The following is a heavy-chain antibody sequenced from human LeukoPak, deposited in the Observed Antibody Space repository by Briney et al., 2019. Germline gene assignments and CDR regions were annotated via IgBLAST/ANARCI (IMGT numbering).Heavy chain of an antibody. D-gene: IGHD2-8*01. J-gene: IGHJ4*02. CDR2: INHSGST. CDR3: ARSGIEDIVLMVYAHFDY. CDR1: GGSFSGYY. Sequence: SETLSLTCAVYGGSFSGYYWSWVRQPPGKGLEWIGEINHSGSTNYNPSLKSRVTISVDTSKNQFSLKLSSVTAADTAVYYCARSGIEDIVLMVYAHFDYWGQGTLVTVSS. V-gene: IGHV4-34*01.